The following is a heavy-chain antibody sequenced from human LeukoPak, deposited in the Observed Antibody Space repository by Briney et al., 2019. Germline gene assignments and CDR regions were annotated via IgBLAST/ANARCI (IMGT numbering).Heavy chain of an antibody. CDR1: GGSISSYY. CDR2: IYTSGST. Sequence: SETLSLTCTVSGGSISSYYWSWIRQPAGKGLEWIGRIYTSGSTNYNPSLKSRVTISLDTSKNQFSLKLSSVTAADTAVYYCARLLKTGMTGYYFDLWGRGTLVTVSS. D-gene: IGHD3-9*01. V-gene: IGHV4-4*07. CDR3: ARLLKTGMTGYYFDL. J-gene: IGHJ2*01.